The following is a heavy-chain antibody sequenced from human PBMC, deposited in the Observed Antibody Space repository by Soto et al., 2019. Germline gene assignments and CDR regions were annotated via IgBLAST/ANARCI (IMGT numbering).Heavy chain of an antibody. CDR1: GGSISSGGYY. D-gene: IGHD2-2*01. CDR2: IYYSGRP. J-gene: IGHJ4*02. CDR3: ARSSTSANYFDY. Sequence: QVQLQESGPGLVKPSQTLSLTCTVSGGSISSGGYYWSWIRQHPGKGLEWIGYIYYSGRPYYNPSLKSRVTISVDTSKNKFSLKLSSVTAADTAVYYCARSSTSANYFDYWGQGTLVTVSS. V-gene: IGHV4-31*03.